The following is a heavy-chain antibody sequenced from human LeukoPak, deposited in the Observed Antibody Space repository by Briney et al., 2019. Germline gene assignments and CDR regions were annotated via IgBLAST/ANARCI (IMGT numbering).Heavy chain of an antibody. Sequence: ASVKVSCKASGYTFTGYYMHWVRQAPGQGLEWMGWINPNSGGTNYAQKFQGRVTMTRDTSISTAYMELSRLRSDDTAVYYCASVSTSIAARSRYFDYWGQGTLVTVSS. D-gene: IGHD6-6*01. CDR1: GYTFTGYY. V-gene: IGHV1-2*02. J-gene: IGHJ4*02. CDR3: ASVSTSIAARSRYFDY. CDR2: INPNSGGT.